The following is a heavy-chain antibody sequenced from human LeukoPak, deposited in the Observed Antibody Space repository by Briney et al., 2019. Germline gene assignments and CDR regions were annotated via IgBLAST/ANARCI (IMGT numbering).Heavy chain of an antibody. D-gene: IGHD4-17*01. V-gene: IGHV1-69*06. CDR2: IIPIFGTA. CDR1: GGTFSSYA. CDR3: ARGIWDHTVTPERFDY. Sequence: ASVKVSCKASGGTFSSYAISWVRQAPGQGLEWMGGIIPIFGTANYAQKFQGRVTITADKSTSTAYMELSSLRSEDTAVYYCARGIWDHTVTPERFDYWGQGTLVTVSS. J-gene: IGHJ4*02.